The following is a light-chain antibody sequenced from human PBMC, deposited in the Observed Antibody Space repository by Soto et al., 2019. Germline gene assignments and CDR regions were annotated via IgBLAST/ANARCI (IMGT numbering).Light chain of an antibody. Sequence: EIVLTQSPGTLSLSPGERATLSCSASQSVSSSYLAWYQQKPGQAPRLLIYGASSRATGIPDRFSGSGSGTDFTLTISRLEPEDFPVYYCQQYGSSPWTFGQGTKVVIK. CDR1: QSVSSSY. V-gene: IGKV3-20*01. CDR2: GAS. J-gene: IGKJ1*01. CDR3: QQYGSSPWT.